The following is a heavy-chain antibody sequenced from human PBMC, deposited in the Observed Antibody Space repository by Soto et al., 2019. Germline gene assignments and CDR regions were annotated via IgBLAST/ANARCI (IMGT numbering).Heavy chain of an antibody. V-gene: IGHV1-58*02. J-gene: IGHJ5*02. Sequence: GASVKVSCKSSGFTFSSSVMQWVRQARGQRLQWKGWIVVGSGQTNYAQNFQERVTITRDMSTNTAYMELSSLRSEDTAVYYCAADFEILVPWGQGTLVTVSS. CDR1: GFTFSSSV. D-gene: IGHD3-9*01. CDR3: AADFEILVP. CDR2: IVVGSGQT.